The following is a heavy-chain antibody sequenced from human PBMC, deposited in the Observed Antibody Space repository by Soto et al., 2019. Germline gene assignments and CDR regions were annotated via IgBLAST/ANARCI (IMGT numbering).Heavy chain of an antibody. D-gene: IGHD6-13*01. CDR2: IYSGGST. CDR3: ARVEYSSSWYEPNWFDP. V-gene: IGHV3-53*04. J-gene: IGHJ5*02. CDR1: GFTVSSNY. Sequence: GGSLRLSWAASGFTVSSNYMSWVRQAPGKGLEWVSVIYSGGSTYYADSVKGRFTISRHNSKNTLYLQMNSLRAEDTAVYYCARVEYSSSWYEPNWFDPWGQGTLVTVSS.